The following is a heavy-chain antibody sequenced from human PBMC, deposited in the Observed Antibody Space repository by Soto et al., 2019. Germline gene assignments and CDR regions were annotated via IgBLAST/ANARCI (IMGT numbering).Heavy chain of an antibody. CDR2: IKQDGSEK. CDR3: ARARDSYGLGFYYYYGMDV. Sequence: GGFLRLSCAASGFTFSSYWRSWVRQAPGKGLEWVANIKQDGSEKYYVDSVKGRFTISRDNAKNSLYLQMNSLRAEDTAVYYCARARDSYGLGFYYYYGMDVWGQGTTVTVSS. J-gene: IGHJ6*02. D-gene: IGHD5-18*01. V-gene: IGHV3-7*04. CDR1: GFTFSSYW.